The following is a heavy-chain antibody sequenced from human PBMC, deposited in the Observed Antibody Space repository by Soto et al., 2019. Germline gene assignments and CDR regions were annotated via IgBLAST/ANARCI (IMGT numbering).Heavy chain of an antibody. V-gene: IGHV4-31*01. CDR3: ARSPPDNWFDP. Sequence: QVQLQESGPGLVKPSQTLSLPCTVSGGSISSGGYYWSWIRQNPGKGLEWIGYIYYSGSTYYNPSLKSPVTPSANTSKNQFSLKLSSVTAADTGVYYCARSPPDNWFDPWGQGTLVTVSS. CDR1: GGSISSGGYY. CDR2: IYYSGST. J-gene: IGHJ5*02.